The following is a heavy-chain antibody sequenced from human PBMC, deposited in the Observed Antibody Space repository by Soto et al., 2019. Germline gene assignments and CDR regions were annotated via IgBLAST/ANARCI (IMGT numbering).Heavy chain of an antibody. CDR3: ARTGTTNAFDI. D-gene: IGHD1-1*01. J-gene: IGHJ3*02. CDR1: GFTFSSYS. Sequence: LRLSCAASGFTFSSYSMDWVRQAPGKGLEWVSSISSSSSYIYYADSVKGRFTISRDNAKNSLYLQMNSLRAEDTAVYYCARTGTTNAFDIWGQGTMVTVSS. CDR2: ISSSSSYI. V-gene: IGHV3-21*01.